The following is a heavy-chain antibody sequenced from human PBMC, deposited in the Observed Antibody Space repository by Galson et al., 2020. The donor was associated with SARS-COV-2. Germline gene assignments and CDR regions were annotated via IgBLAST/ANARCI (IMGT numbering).Heavy chain of an antibody. Sequence: QAGGSLRLSCAASGFTFSGYNMNWVRQAPGKGLEWVSFITSSSTTYYADSVKGRFTISRDNAKNSLYLQMSGLRDDDTALYYCSRGLSSSWPFSDFWGQGALVTVSS. J-gene: IGHJ4*02. CDR3: SRGLSSSWPFSDF. CDR2: ITSSSTT. V-gene: IGHV3-48*02. D-gene: IGHD6-13*01. CDR1: GFTFSGYN.